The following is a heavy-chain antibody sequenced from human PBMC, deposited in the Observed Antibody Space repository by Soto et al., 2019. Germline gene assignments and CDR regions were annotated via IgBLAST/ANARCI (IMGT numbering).Heavy chain of an antibody. Sequence: SETLSLTCSVSGGSIGSDDYCWSWIRQPPGKGLEWIGYIYYSGSTSYNPSLKSRLSISIDTSKNQFSLKLNSVRAADTAVYYCARDRSNSPDNFDSWGRGTLVTVSS. D-gene: IGHD6-6*01. CDR3: ARDRSNSPDNFDS. CDR2: IYYSGST. CDR1: GGSIGSDDYC. J-gene: IGHJ4*02. V-gene: IGHV4-30-4*01.